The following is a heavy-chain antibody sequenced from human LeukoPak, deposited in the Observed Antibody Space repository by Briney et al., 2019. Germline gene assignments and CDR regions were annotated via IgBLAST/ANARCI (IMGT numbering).Heavy chain of an antibody. D-gene: IGHD6-6*01. V-gene: IGHV3-21*01. CDR2: ISSSSTHI. CDR3: ARSEHSSSSFDY. CDR1: GFTLSSYS. Sequence: GGSLRLSCAASGFTLSSYSMNCGRQAPGKGLEWVSYISSSSTHIYYADSVKGRFTISRDNARNSLYLQMNSLRAEDTAIYYCARSEHSSSSFDYWGQGTLVTVSS. J-gene: IGHJ4*02.